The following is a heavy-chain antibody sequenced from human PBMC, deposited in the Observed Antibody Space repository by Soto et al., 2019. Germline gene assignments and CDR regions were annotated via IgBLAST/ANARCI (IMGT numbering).Heavy chain of an antibody. CDR1: GGSISTYY. J-gene: IGHJ3*02. V-gene: IGHV4-59*01. Sequence: QVQLQESGPGLVKPSETLSLTCTGSGGSISTYYWSWIRQPSGKGLEWIGHIYYSGSTNYNPSLKSRVPISVDTSKKQFFLKLNSVTAADTAVYYCARWGERPAFEIWGQGTVVTVSS. CDR2: IYYSGST. CDR3: ARWGERPAFEI. D-gene: IGHD1-26*01.